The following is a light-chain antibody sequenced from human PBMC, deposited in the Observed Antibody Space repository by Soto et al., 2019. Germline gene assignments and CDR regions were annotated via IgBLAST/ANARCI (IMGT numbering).Light chain of an antibody. Sequence: EIVLTQSPGTLSLSPGERATHSCRASQGVNSNSLAWYQQKPGQAPRLLMYAAANRATGIPDRFSGSGSGTDFTLTISRLEPEDFAVYYCQLYGRSPMYTFGQGTRLEIK. CDR1: QGVNSNS. V-gene: IGKV3-20*01. CDR2: AAA. J-gene: IGKJ2*01. CDR3: QLYGRSPMYT.